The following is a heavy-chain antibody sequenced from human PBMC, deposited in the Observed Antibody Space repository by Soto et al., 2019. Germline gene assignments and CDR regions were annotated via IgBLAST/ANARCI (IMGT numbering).Heavy chain of an antibody. Sequence: GSVKGCWKASVYSFTTSGVTWVRQAPGQGLEWMGWISTYNGNTNYAQKLQDRVTLTTDTSTRTAYMELRSLRSDDTAIYYCARRLHGEYDYWGQGTMVTVSS. D-gene: IGHD4-17*01. CDR3: ARRLHGEYDY. CDR2: ISTYNGNT. J-gene: IGHJ4*02. V-gene: IGHV1-18*01. CDR1: VYSFTTSG.